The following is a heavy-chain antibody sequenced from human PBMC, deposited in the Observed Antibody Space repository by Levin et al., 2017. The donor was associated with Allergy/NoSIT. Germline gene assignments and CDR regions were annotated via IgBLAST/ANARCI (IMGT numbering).Heavy chain of an antibody. V-gene: IGHV3-23*01. CDR3: AKDLYISGWYGGFDY. Sequence: GGSLRLSCTASGFTFSSYAMSWVRQAPGKGLEWVSGMSNSGGSTYYADPVKGRFTLSRDNSKNTLYLQMNSLRAEDTAIYYCAKDLYISGWYGGFDYWGQGTLVTVSS. CDR1: GFTFSSYA. D-gene: IGHD6-19*01. J-gene: IGHJ4*02. CDR2: MSNSGGST.